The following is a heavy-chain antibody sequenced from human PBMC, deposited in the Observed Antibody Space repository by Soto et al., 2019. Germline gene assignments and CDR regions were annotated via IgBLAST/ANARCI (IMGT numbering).Heavy chain of an antibody. Sequence: GESLNISCRGSGYSFANYWIGWVRQMPGKGLEWMGIIYPIDSDTRYSPSFQGQVTISADKSISTAYLQWSSLKASDTAMYYCARLIGITDYVWGNPTQNNWFDPWGLGTLVTVSS. CDR3: ARLIGITDYVWGNPTQNNWFDP. D-gene: IGHD3-16*01. CDR1: GYSFANYW. CDR2: IYPIDSDT. J-gene: IGHJ5*02. V-gene: IGHV5-51*01.